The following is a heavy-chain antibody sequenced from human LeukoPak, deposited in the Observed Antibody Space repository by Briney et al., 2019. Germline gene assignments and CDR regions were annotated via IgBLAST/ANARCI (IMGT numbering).Heavy chain of an antibody. CDR1: GFTFSSSA. CDR3: AKAESPDILSGYYRSYFDH. D-gene: IGHD3-9*01. V-gene: IGHV3-30*04. CDR2: ISYGGTTK. Sequence: GGSLRLSCAASGFTFSSSAMHWVRQAPGKGLEWVAVISYGGTTKIYAESVKGRFTISRDNSKDTLYLQMNSLTTEDTAVYYCAKAESPDILSGYYRSYFDHWGQGTLVTVSS. J-gene: IGHJ4*02.